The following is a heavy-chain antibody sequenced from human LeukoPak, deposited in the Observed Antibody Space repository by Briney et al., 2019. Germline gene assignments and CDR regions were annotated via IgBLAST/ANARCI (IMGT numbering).Heavy chain of an antibody. Sequence: SETLPLTCTVSDGSITNYDWSWVRQPPGKGLEFIGHVHYSGTANYNPSLRSRVTISIDTSKKHFFLKLKSVTAADTAVYYCARGYGDFRVVGRYFHSWGQGTLVTVSS. J-gene: IGHJ4*02. V-gene: IGHV4-59*01. CDR3: ARGYGDFRVVGRYFHS. CDR2: VHYSGTA. D-gene: IGHD4-17*01. CDR1: DGSITNYD.